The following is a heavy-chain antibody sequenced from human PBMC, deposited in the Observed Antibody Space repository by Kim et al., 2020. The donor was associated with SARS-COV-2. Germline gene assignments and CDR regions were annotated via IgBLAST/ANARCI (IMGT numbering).Heavy chain of an antibody. CDR1: GYTLTELS. D-gene: IGHD3-10*01. J-gene: IGHJ6*02. CDR3: ATDRNYGSGIPMDV. Sequence: ASVKVSCKVSGYTLTELSMHWVRQAPGKGLEWMGGFDPEDGETIYAQKFQGRVTMTEDTSTDTAYMELSSLRSEDTAVYYCATDRNYGSGIPMDVWGQGTTVTVSS. CDR2: FDPEDGET. V-gene: IGHV1-24*01.